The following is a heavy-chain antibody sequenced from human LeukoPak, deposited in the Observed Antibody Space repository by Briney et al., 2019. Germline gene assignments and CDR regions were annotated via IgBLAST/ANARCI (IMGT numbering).Heavy chain of an antibody. J-gene: IGHJ5*02. CDR2: ISGSGGST. D-gene: IGHD6-13*01. CDR3: ARRSIAAAGTFPNWFDP. CDR1: RFTFSSYA. Sequence: GGSLRLSCAASRFTFSSYAMSWVRQAPGKGLEWVSAISGSGGSTYYADSVKGRFTISRDNSKNTLYLQMNSLRAEDTAVYYCARRSIAAAGTFPNWFDPWGQGTLVTVSS. V-gene: IGHV3-23*01.